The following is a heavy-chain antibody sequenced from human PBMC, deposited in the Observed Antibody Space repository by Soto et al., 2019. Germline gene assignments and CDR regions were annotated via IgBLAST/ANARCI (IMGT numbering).Heavy chain of an antibody. CDR2: ISAYSGNA. J-gene: IGHJ4*02. CDR3: SRDARAYYELLTEPLELDY. CDR1: GYTFTNYR. D-gene: IGHD3-9*01. V-gene: IGHV1-18*01. Sequence: QVQLVQSGAEVKRPGASVRVSCKASGYTFTNYRITWVRQAPGQGLEWMGRISAYSGNANYAQNLQGRLTMTTDTFTSTAYMELRGLRSDDTAIYYCSRDARAYYELLTEPLELDYWGQGTLVTVSS.